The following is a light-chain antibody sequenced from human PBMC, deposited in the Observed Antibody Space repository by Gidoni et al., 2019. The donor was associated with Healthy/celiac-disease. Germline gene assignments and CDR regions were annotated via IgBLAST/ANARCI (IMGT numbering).Light chain of an antibody. J-gene: IGKJ2*01. CDR2: GAS. CDR1: QSVSSSY. V-gene: IGKV3-20*01. CDR3: QQYGSSPLYT. Sequence: EIVFTQSPGTLSLSPGERATLSCRASQSVSSSYLAWYQQKPGQAPRPLIYGASSRATGITDRFSGSGSGTDFTLTISRLEPEDFAVYYCQQYGSSPLYTFGQGTKLEIK.